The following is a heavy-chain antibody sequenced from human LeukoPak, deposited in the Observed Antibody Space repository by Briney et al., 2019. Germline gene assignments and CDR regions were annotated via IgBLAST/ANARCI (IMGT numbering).Heavy chain of an antibody. J-gene: IGHJ3*02. V-gene: IGHV3-30*19. D-gene: IGHD3-16*02. CDR3: ARVREGRSLYDYVWGSYRLLSDAFDI. CDR1: GFSFSNYG. Sequence: GGSLRLSCAASGFSFSNYGRHWVRQAPGKGLEWVAVISYDGSNKYYADSVKGRFTISRDNSKNTLYLQMNSLRAEDTAVYYCARVREGRSLYDYVWGSYRLLSDAFDIWGQGTMVTVSS. CDR2: ISYDGSNK.